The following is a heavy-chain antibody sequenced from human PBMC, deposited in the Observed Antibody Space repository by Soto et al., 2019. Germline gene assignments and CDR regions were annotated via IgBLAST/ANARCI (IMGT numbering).Heavy chain of an antibody. CDR2: INWNGGST. J-gene: IGHJ4*02. CDR1: GFTFDDYG. Sequence: GGSLRLSCAASGFTFDDYGMSWVRQAPGKGLEWVSGINWNGGSTGYADSVKGRFTISRDNAKNSLYLQMNSLRAEDTALYYCARVPWEMVVVAAGLYYFDYWGQGTLVTVSS. D-gene: IGHD2-15*01. V-gene: IGHV3-20*04. CDR3: ARVPWEMVVVAAGLYYFDY.